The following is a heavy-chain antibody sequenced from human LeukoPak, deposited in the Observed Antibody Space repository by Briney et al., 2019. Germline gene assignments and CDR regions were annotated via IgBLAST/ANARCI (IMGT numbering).Heavy chain of an antibody. CDR3: ARQDYGDYPPGY. CDR1: GGSVSGYF. D-gene: IGHD4-17*01. J-gene: IGHJ4*02. CDR2: IDYSGTS. V-gene: IGHV4-59*02. Sequence: PSETLSLTCTVSGGSVSGYFWNWVRRPPGKGLEWIGYIDYSGTSNYNPSLQSRVTISVDTSKNQVSLKLSSVTAADTAVYYCARQDYGDYPPGYWGQGTLVTVSS.